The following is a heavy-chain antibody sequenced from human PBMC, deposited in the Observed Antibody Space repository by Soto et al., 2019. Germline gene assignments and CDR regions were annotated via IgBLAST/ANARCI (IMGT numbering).Heavy chain of an antibody. Sequence: QVQLVQSGAEVKKPGSSVKVSCKASGGTFSSYAISWVRQAPGQGLEWMGGIIPIFGTANYAQKFQGRVTITADESTSTDYMELSSLRSEDTAVYYCARCHGDSGTGTFDIWGQGTMVTVSS. V-gene: IGHV1-69*01. D-gene: IGHD4-17*01. CDR1: GGTFSSYA. CDR2: IIPIFGTA. CDR3: ARCHGDSGTGTFDI. J-gene: IGHJ3*02.